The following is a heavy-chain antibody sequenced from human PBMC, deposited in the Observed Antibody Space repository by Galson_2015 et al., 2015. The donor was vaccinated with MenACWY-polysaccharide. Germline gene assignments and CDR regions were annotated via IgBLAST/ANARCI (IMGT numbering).Heavy chain of an antibody. CDR2: LHSRWST. D-gene: IGHD4/OR15-4a*01. V-gene: IGHV4-59*01. CDR1: GVSIGGVY. Sequence: ETLSLTCTVSGVSIGGVYWSWVRPPPGKELEWIGFLHSRWSTKYNSSLYRRVSLSVEKSRNPISLKLTSVTAADTAIYYCARDRPDDYEEGYAFDLWGRGTMVTVSS. J-gene: IGHJ3*01. CDR3: ARDRPDDYEEGYAFDL.